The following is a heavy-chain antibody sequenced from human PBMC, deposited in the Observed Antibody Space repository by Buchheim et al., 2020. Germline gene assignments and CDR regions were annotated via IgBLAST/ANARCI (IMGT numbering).Heavy chain of an antibody. CDR1: GFTFHNQS. CDR3: AGDGEGWEQHPDGFEI. J-gene: IGHJ3*02. D-gene: IGHD1-26*01. CDR2: ISGSSSTK. V-gene: IGHV3-48*01. Sequence: VQLVDSGGDLVQPGGSLRLSCEASGFTFHNQSMNWLRQAPGKGLEWVSYISGSSSTKYYADTVKGRFTISRDNVKKSVYLQMNSLRAEDTAVYFCAGDGEGWEQHPDGFEIWGQGT.